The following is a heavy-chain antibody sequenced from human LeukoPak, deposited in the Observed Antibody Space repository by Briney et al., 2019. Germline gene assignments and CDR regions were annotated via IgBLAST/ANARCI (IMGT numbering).Heavy chain of an antibody. CDR1: GVTFTSSA. Sequence: GASVKVSCTASGVTFTSSAMQWVRQVTGQGLEWMGWMNPNSGNTGYAQKFQGRVTITRNTSISTAFMELSSLRSEDTAVYYCARRAVGNSYYHSMDVWGKGTTVTVSS. V-gene: IGHV1-8*03. CDR3: ARRAVGNSYYHSMDV. D-gene: IGHD6-19*01. CDR2: MNPNSGNT. J-gene: IGHJ6*03.